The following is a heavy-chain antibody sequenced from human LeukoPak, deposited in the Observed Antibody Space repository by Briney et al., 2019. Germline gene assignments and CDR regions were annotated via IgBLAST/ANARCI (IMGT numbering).Heavy chain of an antibody. J-gene: IGHJ3*02. CDR3: VRKHRDFHAAFDI. CDR2: SYSDTNT. D-gene: IGHD1-14*01. Sequence: GGSLRLSCTASGFTVSNNYMSWVRQAPGKGLEWVSISYSDTNTNYADSVKGRFTISRDTSQNTLSLQMNSLRAEDTAVYYCVRKHRDFHAAFDIWGQGTVVTVSA. V-gene: IGHV3-53*01. CDR1: GFTVSNNY.